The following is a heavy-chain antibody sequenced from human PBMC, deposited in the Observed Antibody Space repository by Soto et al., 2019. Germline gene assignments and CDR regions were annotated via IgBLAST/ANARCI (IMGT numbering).Heavy chain of an antibody. CDR2: IWYDGSNK. Sequence: QVQLVESGGGVVQPGRSLRLSCAASGFTFSSYGMHWVRQAPGKGLEWVAVIWYDGSNKYYADSVKGRFTISRDNSKNKLYLQMNSLRAEDTAVYYCARVIRNSGSYAIGGYYYYGMDVWGQGTTVTVSS. D-gene: IGHD3-10*01. CDR3: ARVIRNSGSYAIGGYYYYGMDV. V-gene: IGHV3-33*01. J-gene: IGHJ6*02. CDR1: GFTFSSYG.